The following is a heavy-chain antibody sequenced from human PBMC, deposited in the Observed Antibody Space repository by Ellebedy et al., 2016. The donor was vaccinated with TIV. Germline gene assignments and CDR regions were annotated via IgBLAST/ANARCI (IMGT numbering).Heavy chain of an antibody. CDR3: ARQGAVYGYNWFDP. Sequence: MPSETLSLTCTVSGDSISSRSYYWAWIRQPPGKGLEWVGSGYYSGSTYYNPSLKSRVTISVDTSKNQFSLKVSSVTAADTAVYYCARQGAVYGYNWFDPWGQGSLVTVSS. V-gene: IGHV4-39*01. D-gene: IGHD3-10*01. J-gene: IGHJ5*02. CDR2: GYYSGST. CDR1: GDSISSRSYY.